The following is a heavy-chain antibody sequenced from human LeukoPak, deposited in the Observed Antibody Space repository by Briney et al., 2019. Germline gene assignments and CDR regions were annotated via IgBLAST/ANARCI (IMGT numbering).Heavy chain of an antibody. CDR2: IKSKTDGGTT. J-gene: IGHJ4*02. Sequence: PGGSLRLSCAASGFTFSDAWMSWVRQAPGKGLEWVGRIKSKTDGGTTDYAAPVKGRFAISRDDSKNTLYLQMNSLKTEDTAVYYCTTESPNYYGSGSPFDYWGQGTLVTVSS. D-gene: IGHD3-10*01. CDR1: GFTFSDAW. V-gene: IGHV3-15*01. CDR3: TTESPNYYGSGSPFDY.